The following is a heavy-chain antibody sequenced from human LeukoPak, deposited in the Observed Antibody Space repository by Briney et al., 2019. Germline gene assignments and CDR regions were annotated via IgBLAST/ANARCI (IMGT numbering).Heavy chain of an antibody. Sequence: GGSLRLSCAASGFTFSSYAMGWVGQAPGKGLEWVSAISGSGGSTYYADSVKGRFTISRDNSKNTLYLQMNSLRAEDTAVYYCAKDRGSSGWYYFDYWGQGTLVTVSS. V-gene: IGHV3-23*01. J-gene: IGHJ4*02. D-gene: IGHD6-19*01. CDR1: GFTFSSYA. CDR3: AKDRGSSGWYYFDY. CDR2: ISGSGGST.